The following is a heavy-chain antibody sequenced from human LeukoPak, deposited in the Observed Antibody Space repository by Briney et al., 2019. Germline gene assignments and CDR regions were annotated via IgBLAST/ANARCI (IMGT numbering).Heavy chain of an antibody. CDR3: AEVESSYCRI. CDR1: GFTFSDHY. V-gene: IGHV3-72*01. D-gene: IGHD3-10*01. Sequence: GGSLRLSCAASGFTFSDHYMDWVRQAPGKGLEWVGRIRKKANSYTTEYAASVKGRLTISRDDAKNSLYLQMNSLKAEDTAVYYCAEVESSYCRIWGQGTLVTVSS. CDR2: IRKKANSYTT. J-gene: IGHJ4*02.